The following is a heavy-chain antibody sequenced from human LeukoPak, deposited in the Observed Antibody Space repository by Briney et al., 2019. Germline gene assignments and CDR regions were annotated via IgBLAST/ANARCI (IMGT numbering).Heavy chain of an antibody. CDR1: GFTFSNAW. J-gene: IGHJ4*02. CDR2: IKSKADGGTT. D-gene: IGHD2-21*01. Sequence: GGSLRLSCAASGFTFSNAWMSWVRQAPGKGLEWVGRIKSKADGGTTDYAAPVKGRFTISRDDSKNTLYLQMNSLKTEDTAVYYCTTEEALFLFDYWGQGTLVTVSS. V-gene: IGHV3-15*01. CDR3: TTEEALFLFDY.